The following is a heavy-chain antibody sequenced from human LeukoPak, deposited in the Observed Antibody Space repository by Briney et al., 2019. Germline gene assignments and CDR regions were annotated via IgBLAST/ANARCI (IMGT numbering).Heavy chain of an antibody. CDR3: ARASQGYYYGMDV. J-gene: IGHJ6*02. CDR1: GVSISSGDYY. CDR2: IYYSGST. Sequence: PSETLSLTCTVSGVSISSGDYYWSWIRQPPGKGLEWIGYIYYSGSTYYNPSLKSRVTISVDTSKNQFSLKLSSVTAADTAVYYCARASQGYYYGMDVWGQGTTVTVSS. V-gene: IGHV4-30-4*01.